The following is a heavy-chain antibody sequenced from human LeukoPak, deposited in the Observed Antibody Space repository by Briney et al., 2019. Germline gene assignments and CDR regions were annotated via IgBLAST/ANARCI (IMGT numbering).Heavy chain of an antibody. CDR3: AREISGYSSGWPFGY. V-gene: IGHV1-18*01. J-gene: IGHJ4*02. CDR1: GYTFTSYG. Sequence: ASVKVPCKASGYTFTSYGISWVRQAPGQGLEWMGWISAYNGNTNYVQKLQGRVTMTTDTSTSTAYMELRSLRSDDTAVYYCAREISGYSSGWPFGYWGQGTLVTVSS. D-gene: IGHD6-19*01. CDR2: ISAYNGNT.